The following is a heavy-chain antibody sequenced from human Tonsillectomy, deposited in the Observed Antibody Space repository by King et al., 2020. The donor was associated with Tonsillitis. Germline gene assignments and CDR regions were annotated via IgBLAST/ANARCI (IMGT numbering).Heavy chain of an antibody. D-gene: IGHD2-2*01. Sequence: VQLVESGGGVVQPGRSLRLSCAASGFTFSSYAMHWVRQAPGKGLEWVAVISYDGSNKYYADPVKGRFTISRDNSKNTLYLQMNSLRAEDTAVYYCVRGPCSSTSCYRDAFDIWGQGTMVTVSS. J-gene: IGHJ3*02. CDR1: GFTFSSYA. CDR3: VRGPCSSTSCYRDAFDI. CDR2: ISYDGSNK. V-gene: IGHV3-30*04.